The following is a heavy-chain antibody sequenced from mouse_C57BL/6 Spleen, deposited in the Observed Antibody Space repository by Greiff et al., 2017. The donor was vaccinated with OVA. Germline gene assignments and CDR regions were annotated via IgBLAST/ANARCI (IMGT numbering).Heavy chain of an antibody. CDR3: ARQLTGAAWFAY. J-gene: IGHJ3*01. D-gene: IGHD4-1*01. Sequence: QVQLQQPGAELVKPGASVKLSCKASGYTFTSYWMHWVKQRPGRGLEWIGRIVPNSGGTKYNEKFKSKATLTVDKPSSTAYMQLSSRTSEDSAVYYCARQLTGAAWFAYWGQGTLVTVSA. CDR2: IVPNSGGT. CDR1: GYTFTSYW. V-gene: IGHV1-72*01.